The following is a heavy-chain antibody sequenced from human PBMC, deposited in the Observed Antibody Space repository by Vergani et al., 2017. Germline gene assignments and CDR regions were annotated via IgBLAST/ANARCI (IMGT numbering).Heavy chain of an antibody. J-gene: IGHJ4*02. V-gene: IGHV5-51*01. CDR3: TRHVPCGDGACLHFDH. D-gene: IGHD2-21*01. Sequence: EVMLVQSGAEVKKPGESLKISCKYSESSFISNEIAWVRQMSGKGLQWMGNINPIDSKIAYSPSFQGQAIMSLDKSITTAYLQWRSLKASDTAIYYCTRHVPCGDGACLHFDHWGQGTQVTVCS. CDR2: INPIDSKI. CDR1: ESSFISNE.